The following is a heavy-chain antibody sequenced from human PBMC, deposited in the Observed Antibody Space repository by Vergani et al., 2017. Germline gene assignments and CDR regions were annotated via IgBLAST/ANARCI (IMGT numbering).Heavy chain of an antibody. CDR1: GFMFSNYW. J-gene: IGHJ3*02. Sequence: EVQLVESGGGLVQPGGSLRLSCAASGFMFSNYWMNWVRQAPGKGLEWVANIKQDGSEKYYVDFVRGRFTISRDNAKNSLYLQMNSLRAEDTAVYHCARPSAPVDYDALYIWGQGTMVTVSS. V-gene: IGHV3-7*01. CDR3: ARPSAPVDYDALYI. CDR2: IKQDGSEK. D-gene: IGHD4-11*01.